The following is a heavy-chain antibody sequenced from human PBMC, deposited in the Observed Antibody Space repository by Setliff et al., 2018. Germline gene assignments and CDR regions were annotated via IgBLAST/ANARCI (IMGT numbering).Heavy chain of an antibody. Sequence: SVQVSCKASGGTFSNFAISWVRQAPGQGFEWLGGIIPMFRTPEYAQKFQGRVTISADESRTAVYMELSSLRFDDTAVYYCARVQWEIAVKFHYNRMDVWGEGTQVTVSS. CDR1: GGTFSNFA. D-gene: IGHD1-26*01. J-gene: IGHJ6*04. V-gene: IGHV1-69*13. CDR3: ARVQWEIAVKFHYNRMDV. CDR2: IIPMFRTP.